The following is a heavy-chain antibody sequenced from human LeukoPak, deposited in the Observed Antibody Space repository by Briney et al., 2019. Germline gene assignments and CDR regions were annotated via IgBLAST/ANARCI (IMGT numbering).Heavy chain of an antibody. CDR3: ARKDYGRTVNFDY. D-gene: IGHD4-17*01. CDR1: GFTFSSYG. CDR2: IRYDGSNK. J-gene: IGHJ4*02. V-gene: IGHV3-30*02. Sequence: GGSLRLSCAASGFTFSSYGMHWVRQAPGKGLEWVAFIRYDGSNKYYADSVKGRFTISRDNSKNTLYLQMNSLRAEDKALYYCARKDYGRTVNFDYWGQGTLVTVSS.